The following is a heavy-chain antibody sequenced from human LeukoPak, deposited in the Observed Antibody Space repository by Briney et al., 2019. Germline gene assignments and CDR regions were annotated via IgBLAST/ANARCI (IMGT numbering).Heavy chain of an antibody. V-gene: IGHV4-4*09. D-gene: IGHD5-18*01. CDR2: IYTSGST. Sequence: PSETLSLTCTVSGGSISSYYWSWIRQPPGKGLEWIGYIYTSGSTNYNPSLKSRVTIPVDTSKNQFSLKLSSVTAADTAVYYCARLAPSGHSYGYDYWGQGTLVTVSS. CDR1: GGSISSYY. CDR3: ARLAPSGHSYGYDY. J-gene: IGHJ4*02.